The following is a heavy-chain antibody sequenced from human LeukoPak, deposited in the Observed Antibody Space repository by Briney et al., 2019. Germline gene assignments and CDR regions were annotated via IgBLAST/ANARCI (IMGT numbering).Heavy chain of an antibody. D-gene: IGHD6-19*01. J-gene: IGHJ5*02. Sequence: GGSLRLSCAASGFTFSSYWMHWVRQAPGKGLVWVSRINSDGSSTSYADSVKGRFTISRDNAKNTLYLQMNSLRAEDTAVYYCARSWYSSGWANWFDPWGQGTLVTVSS. CDR2: INSDGSST. CDR3: ARSWYSSGWANWFDP. V-gene: IGHV3-74*01. CDR1: GFTFSSYW.